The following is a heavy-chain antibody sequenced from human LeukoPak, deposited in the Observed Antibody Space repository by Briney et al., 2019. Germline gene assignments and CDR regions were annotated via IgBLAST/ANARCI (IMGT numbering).Heavy chain of an antibody. D-gene: IGHD6-19*01. CDR1: GYTFTSYG. V-gene: IGHV1-18*01. J-gene: IGHJ5*02. Sequence: ASVKVSCKASGYTFTSYGISWVRQAPGPGLEWMGWISAYNGNTNYAQKLQGRVTMTTDTSASTAYMELRSLRSDDTAVYYCARGGLSSGWYLSRSWFDPWGQGTLVTVSS. CDR2: ISAYNGNT. CDR3: ARGGLSSGWYLSRSWFDP.